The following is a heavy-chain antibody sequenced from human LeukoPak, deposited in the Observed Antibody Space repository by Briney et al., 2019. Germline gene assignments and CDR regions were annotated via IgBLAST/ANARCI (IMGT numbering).Heavy chain of an antibody. CDR1: GGSISSHY. CDR2: IYYSGST. CDR3: ARSKSQWLTTRETYYFDY. D-gene: IGHD3-22*01. J-gene: IGHJ4*02. V-gene: IGHV4-59*11. Sequence: SETLSLTCTVSGGSISSHYWSWIRQPPGKGLEWIGYIYYSGSTNYNPSLKSRVTISVDTSKNQFSLKLSSVTAADTAVYYCARSKSQWLTTRETYYFDYWGQGTLVTVSS.